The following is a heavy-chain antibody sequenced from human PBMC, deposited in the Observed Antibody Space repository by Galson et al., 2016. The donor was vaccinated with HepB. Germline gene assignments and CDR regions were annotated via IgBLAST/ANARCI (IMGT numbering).Heavy chain of an antibody. CDR1: GFRFSSYG. Sequence: SLRLSCAASGFRFSSYGMHWVRQASGKGLEWVAVILYDGSKKYYADSVKGRFTISRDTSKHTLYLQMNSLRAEDTAVYYCAKDPYYYGSGIDLSFDYWGQGTLVTVSS. CDR3: AKDPYYYGSGIDLSFDY. CDR2: ILYDGSKK. D-gene: IGHD3-10*01. J-gene: IGHJ4*02. V-gene: IGHV3-30*18.